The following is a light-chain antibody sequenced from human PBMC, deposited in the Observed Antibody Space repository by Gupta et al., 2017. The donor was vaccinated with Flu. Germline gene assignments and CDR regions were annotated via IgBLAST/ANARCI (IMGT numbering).Light chain of an antibody. J-gene: IGLJ1*01. CDR2: EVS. CDR1: SSDVGGYNY. CDR3: SSYTSRRTYV. Sequence: QSALTQPASVSGSPGQSITISCIGTSSDVGGYNYVSWYQHYPGKAPKVIIYEVSNRPSGVSTRFSGSKSGSTAALTISGLQTEDDADYFCSSYTSRRTYVFGTGTKVTVL. V-gene: IGLV2-14*01.